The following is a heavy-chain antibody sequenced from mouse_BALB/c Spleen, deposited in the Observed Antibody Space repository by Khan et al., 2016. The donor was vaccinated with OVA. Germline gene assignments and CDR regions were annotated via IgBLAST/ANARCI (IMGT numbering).Heavy chain of an antibody. CDR2: TNPTNGRT. V-gene: IGHV1S81*02. Sequence: QVQLQQPGAELVKAGASVKMSCKASGYTFTSYWMHWVKQRLGQGLEWFAETNPTNGRTYYNEKFKSKATLTVEKSSSPAYMLLSGPTFEDSAVYYCARIKKIVATYFDYWGQGTTLTVSS. CDR3: ARIKKIVATYFDY. D-gene: IGHD1-1*01. J-gene: IGHJ2*01. CDR1: GYTFTSYW.